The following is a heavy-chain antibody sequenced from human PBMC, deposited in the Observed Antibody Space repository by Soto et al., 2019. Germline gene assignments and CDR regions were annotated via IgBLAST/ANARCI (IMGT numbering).Heavy chain of an antibody. D-gene: IGHD6-6*01. J-gene: IGHJ4*02. V-gene: IGHV3-33*01. CDR2: IWYDGSNK. CDR3: ARDQRIAVRLILFGY. Sequence: QVQLVESGGGVVQPGRSLRLSCAASGFTFSSYGMHWVRQAPGKGLEWVAVIWYDGSNKYYADSVKGRFTISRDNSKNTLYLQMNSLRAEDTAVYYCARDQRIAVRLILFGYWGQGTLVTVSS. CDR1: GFTFSSYG.